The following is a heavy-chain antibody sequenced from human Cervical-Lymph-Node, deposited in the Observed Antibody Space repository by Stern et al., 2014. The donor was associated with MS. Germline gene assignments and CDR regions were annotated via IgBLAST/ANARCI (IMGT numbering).Heavy chain of an antibody. CDR2: INDDGTIT. J-gene: IGHJ4*02. CDR1: DFTFSIFW. V-gene: IGHV3-74*02. Sequence: EVQLVESGGGLVQPGGSLRLSCAASDFTFSIFWMHWVRQAPGARLVWVSEINDDGTITNYADSVKGRFTISRDNAKNTLFLQMNSLRAEDTAVYYCASLSAPTDYWGQGTLVTVSS. CDR3: ASLSAPTDY. D-gene: IGHD3-3*01.